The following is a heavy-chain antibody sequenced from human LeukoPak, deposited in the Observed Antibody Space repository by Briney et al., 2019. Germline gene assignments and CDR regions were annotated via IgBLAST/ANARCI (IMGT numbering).Heavy chain of an antibody. D-gene: IGHD3-3*01. CDR2: IIPILGIA. Sequence: SVKVSCKASGGTFSSYAISWVRQAPGQGLEWMGRIIPILGIANYAQKFQGRVTITADKSTSTAYMELSSLRSEDTAVYYCARDGVWSGYLSGRAEVGVDYWGQGTLVTVSS. CDR3: ARDGVWSGYLSGRAEVGVDY. J-gene: IGHJ4*02. V-gene: IGHV1-69*04. CDR1: GGTFSSYA.